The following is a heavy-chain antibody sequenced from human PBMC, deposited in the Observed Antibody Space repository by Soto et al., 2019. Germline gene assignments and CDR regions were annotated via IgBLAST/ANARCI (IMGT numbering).Heavy chain of an antibody. J-gene: IGHJ4*02. V-gene: IGHV4-59*01. CDR3: ARRWGTSFDF. CDR2: IYYSGST. Sequence: QVRLQESGPGLVKPSETLSLTCTVSGGSISSYYWSWIRQPPGKGLEWIGYIYYSGSTNYNPSLXGXVXIXXDTSKNQFSLKVSSVTAADTAVYYCARRWGTSFDFWGQGTLVTVSS. D-gene: IGHD7-27*01. CDR1: GGSISSYY.